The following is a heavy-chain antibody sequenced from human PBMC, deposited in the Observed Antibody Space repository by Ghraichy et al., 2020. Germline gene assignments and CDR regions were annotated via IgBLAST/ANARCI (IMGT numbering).Heavy chain of an antibody. CDR2: ISARSSVI. J-gene: IGHJ6*02. V-gene: IGHV3-48*02. Sequence: GGSLRLSCAASGFDFDRHSMSWVRQAPGKGLEWVSYISARSSVIFYADSVKGRFTISRDNDRVSLYLQMNSLRDEDTAVYYCARGLSSLQYGMDVWGQGTTVIVSS. CDR1: GFDFDRHS. CDR3: ARGLSSLQYGMDV.